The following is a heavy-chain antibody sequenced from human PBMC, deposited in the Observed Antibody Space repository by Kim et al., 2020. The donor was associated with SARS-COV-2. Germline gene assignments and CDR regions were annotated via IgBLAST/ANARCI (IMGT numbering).Heavy chain of an antibody. CDR2: GTT. D-gene: IGHD3-3*01. Sequence: GTTYYNPSLKSRVIMSLDTSKNQFSLKVTSVTAADTAVYYCAGPEWYFDYWGQGTLVTVSS. V-gene: IGHV4-30-2*05. CDR3: AGPEWYFDY. J-gene: IGHJ4*02.